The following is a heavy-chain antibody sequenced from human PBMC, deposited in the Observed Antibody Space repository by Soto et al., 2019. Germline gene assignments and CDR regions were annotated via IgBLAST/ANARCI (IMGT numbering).Heavy chain of an antibody. Sequence: GGSLRLSCAASGFTFSSYAMHWVRQAPGKGLEWVAVISYDGSNKYYADSVKGRFTISRDNSKNTLYLQMNSLRAEDTAVYYCARDYNRFTAVAGVSLHYWGQGTLVTVSS. CDR2: ISYDGSNK. CDR3: ARDYNRFTAVAGVSLHY. CDR1: GFTFSSYA. J-gene: IGHJ4*02. V-gene: IGHV3-30-3*01. D-gene: IGHD6-19*01.